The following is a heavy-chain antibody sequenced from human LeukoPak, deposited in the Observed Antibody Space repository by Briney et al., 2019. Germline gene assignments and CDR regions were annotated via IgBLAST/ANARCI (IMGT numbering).Heavy chain of an antibody. J-gene: IGHJ2*01. CDR1: GGSISIGSYY. D-gene: IGHD3-10*01. CDR3: ARWSSVSWYFDL. CDR2: IHSSGST. V-gene: IGHV4-61*09. Sequence: SETLSLTCTVSGGSISIGSYYWSWIREPAGKGLEWIGHIHSSGSTDYNPSLKSRVTIPVDTSKNQFSLKLSSVTAADTAVYYCARWSSVSWYFDLWGRGTLVTVSS.